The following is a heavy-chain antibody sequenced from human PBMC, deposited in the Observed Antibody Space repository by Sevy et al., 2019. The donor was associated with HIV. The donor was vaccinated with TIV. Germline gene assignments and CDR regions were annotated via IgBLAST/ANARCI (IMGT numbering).Heavy chain of an antibody. CDR1: GFTFSSYA. J-gene: IGHJ4*02. Sequence: GGSLRPSCAASGFTFSSYAMHWVRQAPGKGLEWVAVISYDGSNKYYADSVKGRFTISRDNSKNTLYLQMNSLRAEDTAVYYCARVNQMYYDSSGYYFDYWGQGTLVTVSS. CDR3: ARVNQMYYDSSGYYFDY. CDR2: ISYDGSNK. V-gene: IGHV3-30*04. D-gene: IGHD3-22*01.